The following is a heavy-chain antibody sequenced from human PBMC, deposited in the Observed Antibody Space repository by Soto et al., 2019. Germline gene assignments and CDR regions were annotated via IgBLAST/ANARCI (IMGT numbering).Heavy chain of an antibody. CDR1: RITLSTYA. V-gene: IGHV3-23*01. J-gene: IGHJ6*01. CDR2: ISGRGDGT. D-gene: IGHD3-10*01. CDR3: AIELEHSEAIYYFHWMDD. Sequence: LGPSCAGSRITLSTYAMYWLRHAPWKGLEWVSSISGRGDGTFYAESLKGRFTMSTDNSKSTLSLQISSLCAEDTAVYYCAIELEHSEAIYYFHWMDDWGKVTTGTVSS.